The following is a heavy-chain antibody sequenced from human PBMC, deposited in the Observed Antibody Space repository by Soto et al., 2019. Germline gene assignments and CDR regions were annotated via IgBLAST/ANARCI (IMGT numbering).Heavy chain of an antibody. CDR2: IYWNGNE. CDR3: AHLLGGCPNTRGSPLRFAS. V-gene: IGHV2-5*01. CDR1: GFSLSTNGVG. J-gene: IGHJ4*02. Sequence: QITLKESGPTLVKPTQTLTLTCTFSGFSLSTNGVGVGWIRQPPGKALEWLALIYWNGNESYSQSLKSRLTITKDTPQSQVVLTVTNMDPVDTATYYCAHLLGGCPNTRGSPLRFASWGQGTLVTVSS. D-gene: IGHD2-8*01.